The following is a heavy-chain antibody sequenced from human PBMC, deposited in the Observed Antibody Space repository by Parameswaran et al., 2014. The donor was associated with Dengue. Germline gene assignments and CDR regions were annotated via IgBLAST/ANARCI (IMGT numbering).Heavy chain of an antibody. J-gene: IGHJ4*01. D-gene: IGHD6-13*01. Sequence: WVRQAPGQGLEWMGWINPNSGGTNYAQKFQGRVTMTRDTSISTAYMELSRLRSDDTAVYYCARTGWDSSSWYKPFDYWARNLVTSPQ. CDR3: ARTGWDSSSWYKPFDY. V-gene: IGHV1-2*02. CDR2: INPNSGGT.